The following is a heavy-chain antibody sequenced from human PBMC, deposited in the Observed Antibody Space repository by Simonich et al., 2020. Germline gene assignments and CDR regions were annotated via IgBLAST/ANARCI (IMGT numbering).Heavy chain of an antibody. J-gene: IGHJ6*02. Sequence: QVQLQESGPGLVKPSETLSLTCTVSGGSISSYYWSWIRQPPGKGLEWIWYIYYSGSTNYNPSLKIRVTISVDTSKNQFAMKLSSVTAADTAVYYCARSLGYYYYYYGMDVWGQGTTVTVSS. CDR1: GGSISSYY. CDR3: ARSLGYYYYYYGMDV. CDR2: IYYSGST. V-gene: IGHV4-59*08. D-gene: IGHD1-26*01.